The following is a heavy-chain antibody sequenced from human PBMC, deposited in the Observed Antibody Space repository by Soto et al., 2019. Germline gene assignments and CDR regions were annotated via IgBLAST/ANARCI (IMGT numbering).Heavy chain of an antibody. J-gene: IGHJ6*02. CDR1: GGTFSSYA. CDR2: IIPIFGTA. CDR3: ARPSPNCSSTSCYRQPVYYYYYYAMDV. V-gene: IGHV1-69*13. D-gene: IGHD2-2*02. Sequence: ASVKVSCKASGGTFSSYAISWVRQAPGQGLEWMGGIIPIFGTANYAQKFQGRVTITADESTSTAYMELSSLRSEDTAVYYCARPSPNCSSTSCYRQPVYYYYYYAMDVWGQGTTVTVSS.